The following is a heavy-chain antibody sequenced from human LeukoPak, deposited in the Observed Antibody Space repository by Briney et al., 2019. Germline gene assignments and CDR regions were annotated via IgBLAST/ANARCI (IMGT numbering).Heavy chain of an antibody. J-gene: IGHJ4*02. D-gene: IGHD3-22*01. CDR3: ARNSIPNYDSSGRHPYFDY. CDR1: GYTFTSYY. V-gene: IGHV1-46*01. Sequence: GASVKVSCKASGYTFTSYYMHWVRQAPGQGLEWVGIINPNGGSTSYAQKFQGRVTMTRDTSTSTVYMELSSLRSEDTAVYYCARNSIPNYDSSGRHPYFDYWGQGTLVTVSS. CDR2: INPNGGST.